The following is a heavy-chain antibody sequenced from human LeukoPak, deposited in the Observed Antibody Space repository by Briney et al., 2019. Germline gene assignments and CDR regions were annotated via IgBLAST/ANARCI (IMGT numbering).Heavy chain of an antibody. J-gene: IGHJ5*02. Sequence: GGSLRLSCAASGFTFSSYAMSWVRQAPGKGLEWVSAISGSGGSTYYADSVKGRFTISRDNSKNTLYLQMNSLRAEDTAVYYCAKDPGDSSGYYYDDSWFDPWGQGTLVTVSS. CDR2: ISGSGGST. V-gene: IGHV3-23*01. CDR1: GFTFSSYA. CDR3: AKDPGDSSGYYYDDSWFDP. D-gene: IGHD3-22*01.